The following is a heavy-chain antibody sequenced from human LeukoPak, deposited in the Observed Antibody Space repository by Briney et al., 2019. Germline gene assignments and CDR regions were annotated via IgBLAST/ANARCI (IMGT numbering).Heavy chain of an antibody. CDR2: IYHSGST. V-gene: IGHV4-30-2*01. J-gene: IGHJ4*02. D-gene: IGHD3-22*01. CDR1: GGSISSGGYS. Sequence: PSQTLSLTCAVSGGSISSGGYSWSWIRQPPGKGLEWIGYIYHSGSTYYNPSLKSRVTISVDRSKNQFSLKLSSVTAADTAVYYCARVGNYDSSGYYYLGFYLFDYWGQGTLVTVSS. CDR3: ARVGNYDSSGYYYLGFYLFDY.